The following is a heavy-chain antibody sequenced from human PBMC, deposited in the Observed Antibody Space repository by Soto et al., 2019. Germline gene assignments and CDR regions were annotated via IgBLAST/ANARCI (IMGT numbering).Heavy chain of an antibody. V-gene: IGHV3-15*01. CDR2: IKSKTDGGTT. D-gene: IGHD3-16*02. CDR1: GFTFSNAW. Sequence: GGSLRLSCAASGFTFSNAWMSWVRQAPGKGLEWVGRIKSKTDGGTTDYAAPVKGRFTISRDDSKNTLYLQMNSLKTEDTAVYYCTTGITFGGVIVVPNTPETWGQGTLVTVSS. CDR3: TTGITFGGVIVVPNTPET. J-gene: IGHJ4*02.